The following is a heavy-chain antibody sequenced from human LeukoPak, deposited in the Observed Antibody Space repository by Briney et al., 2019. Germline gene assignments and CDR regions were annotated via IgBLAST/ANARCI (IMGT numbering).Heavy chain of an antibody. CDR2: IYYSGST. Sequence: PSETLSLTCTVSGGSISSGGYYWSWIRQHPGKGLEWIGYIYYSGSTYYNPSLKSRVTISVDTSKNQFSLKLSSVTAADTAVYYCARGQRFGELLSWFDPWGQGTLVTVSS. V-gene: IGHV4-31*03. J-gene: IGHJ5*02. D-gene: IGHD3-10*01. CDR1: GGSISSGGYY. CDR3: ARGQRFGELLSWFDP.